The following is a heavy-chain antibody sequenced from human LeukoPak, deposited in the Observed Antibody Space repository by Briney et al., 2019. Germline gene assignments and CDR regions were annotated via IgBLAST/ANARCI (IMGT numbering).Heavy chain of an antibody. J-gene: IGHJ6*02. CDR2: ISGSGGRA. Sequence: PGGSLRLSCAASGFTFSTYAMSWVRLAPGRGLEWVSAISGSGGRAYYADSVKGRFSISRDNSKNTLYLQMNSLRAEDTALYYCAKGDYCSSVSCYAYYHYGMDVWGQGTTVTVSS. V-gene: IGHV3-23*01. D-gene: IGHD2-2*01. CDR1: GFTFSTYA. CDR3: AKGDYCSSVSCYAYYHYGMDV.